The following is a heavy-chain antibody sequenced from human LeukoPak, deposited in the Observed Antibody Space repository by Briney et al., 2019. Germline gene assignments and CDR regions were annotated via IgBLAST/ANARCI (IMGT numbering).Heavy chain of an antibody. D-gene: IGHD1-1*01. J-gene: IGHJ4*02. CDR2: ITPDGSGQ. CDR1: GFTFSIYW. CDR3: VTSWIRQQRDY. V-gene: IGHV3-7*01. Sequence: GGSLRVSCAASGFTFSIYWMSWVRQAPGKGLEWVADITPDGSGQTYVDSVKGRFTISRDNAKQSLYLQMDTVTAEDTAVYYCVTSWIRQQRDYWGQGILVTVSS.